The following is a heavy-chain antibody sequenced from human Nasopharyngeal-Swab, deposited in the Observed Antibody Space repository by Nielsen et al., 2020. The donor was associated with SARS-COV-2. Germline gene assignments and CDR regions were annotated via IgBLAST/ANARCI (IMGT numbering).Heavy chain of an antibody. D-gene: IGHD3-16*02. J-gene: IGHJ6*02. CDR1: RFNYA. CDR2: ISIGGVST. V-gene: IGHV3-23*01. CDR3: VLGYDYVWGSNQGMDV. Sequence: GESLKISCAASRFNYAMSWVRQAPGKGLEWVASISIGGVSTYYAGSVKGRFTISRDNSKRTLYLQMYSLRAEDTALYYCVLGYDYVWGSNQGMDVWGQGTTVTVSS.